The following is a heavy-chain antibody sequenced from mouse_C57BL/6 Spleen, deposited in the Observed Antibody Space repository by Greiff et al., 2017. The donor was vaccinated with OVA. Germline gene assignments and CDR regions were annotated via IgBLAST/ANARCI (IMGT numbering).Heavy chain of an antibody. CDR3: ASRYYGSSPWFAY. CDR2: ISYSGST. Sequence: VQLKQSGPGMVKPSQSLSLTCTVTGYSITSGYDWHWIRHFPGNKLEWMGYISYSGSTNYNPSLKSRISITHDTSKNHFFLKLNSVTTEDTATYYCASRYYGSSPWFAYWGQGTLVTVSA. CDR1: GYSITSGYD. J-gene: IGHJ3*01. D-gene: IGHD1-1*01. V-gene: IGHV3-1*01.